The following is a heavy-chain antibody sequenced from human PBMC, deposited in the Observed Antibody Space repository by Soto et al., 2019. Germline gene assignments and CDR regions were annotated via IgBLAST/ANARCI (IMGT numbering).Heavy chain of an antibody. CDR1: GFTFSSYA. CDR3: SKGGEQQLLRILLDY. Sequence: GGSLRLSCAASGFTFSSYAMSWVRQAPGKGLEWVSAISGSGGSTYYADSVKGRFTISRDNSKSTLYLQMNSLRAEYAAVYYCSKGGEQQLLRILLDYWSQGTQVTVSS. D-gene: IGHD6-13*01. CDR2: ISGSGGST. V-gene: IGHV3-23*01. J-gene: IGHJ4*02.